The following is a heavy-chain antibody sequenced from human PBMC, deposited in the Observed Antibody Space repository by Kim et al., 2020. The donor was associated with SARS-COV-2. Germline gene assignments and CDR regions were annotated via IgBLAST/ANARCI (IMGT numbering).Heavy chain of an antibody. Sequence: SETLSLTCTVSGGSISGHFWRWIRQPPGKGLEWIGYIYYSGSTNYSPSLKSRVTISLDTSKNHFPRKLSSVTAADTAGYYCAGCIGSAGYAFDIWGQGTMLSVSS. D-gene: IGHD6-13*01. CDR3: AGCIGSAGYAFDI. CDR2: IYYSGST. J-gene: IGHJ3*02. CDR1: GGSISGHF. V-gene: IGHV4-59*11.